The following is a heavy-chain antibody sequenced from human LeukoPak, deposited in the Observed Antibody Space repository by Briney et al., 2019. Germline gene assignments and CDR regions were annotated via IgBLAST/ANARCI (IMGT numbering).Heavy chain of an antibody. J-gene: IGHJ3*02. CDR2: IYYSGST. CDR1: GDSISGYY. Sequence: SETLSLTCTVSGDSISGYYWSWIRQPPGKGLEWIGYIYYSGSTNYNPSLKSRVTISVDTSKNQFSLKLSSVTAADTAVYYCARRDGYDAFDIWGQETMVTVSS. CDR3: ARRDGYDAFDI. V-gene: IGHV4-59*08. D-gene: IGHD5-18*01.